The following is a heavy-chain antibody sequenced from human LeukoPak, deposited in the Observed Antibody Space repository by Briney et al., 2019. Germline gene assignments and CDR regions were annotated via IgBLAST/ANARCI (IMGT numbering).Heavy chain of an antibody. J-gene: IGHJ4*02. CDR1: GGSISSYY. D-gene: IGHD3-10*01. CDR3: ARVFAGKGLAFDY. Sequence: SETLCLTCTVSGGSISSYYWSWIRQPPGKGLEWIGYIYYSGSTNYNPSLKSRVTISVDTSKNQFSLKLSSVTAADTAVYYCARVFAGKGLAFDYWGQGTLVTVSS. CDR2: IYYSGST. V-gene: IGHV4-59*01.